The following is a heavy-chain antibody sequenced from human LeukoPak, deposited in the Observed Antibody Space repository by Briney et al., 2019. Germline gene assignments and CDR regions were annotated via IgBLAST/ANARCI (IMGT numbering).Heavy chain of an antibody. D-gene: IGHD5-12*01. Sequence: VASVKVSCKASGYTFTSYYMHWVRQAPGQGLEWMGIINPSGGSTSYAQKFQGRVTMTRDTSTSTVYMELSSLRSEDTAVYYCARTRGYSGYDGGNFDCWGQGTLVTVSS. CDR3: ARTRGYSGYDGGNFDC. V-gene: IGHV1-46*01. CDR2: INPSGGST. J-gene: IGHJ4*02. CDR1: GYTFTSYY.